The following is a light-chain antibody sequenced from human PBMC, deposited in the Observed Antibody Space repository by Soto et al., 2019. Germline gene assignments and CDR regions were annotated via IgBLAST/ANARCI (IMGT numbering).Light chain of an antibody. CDR2: EVT. CDR3: SSYTSSTTPL. Sequence: QSALTQPPSASGSPGQSVTISCTGTSSDVGAYNYVSWYQQHPGKAPKLMIFEVTQRPSGVPDRFSGSKSGNTASLTVSGLQAEDEADYYCSSYTSSTTPLFGGGTKLTVL. CDR1: SSDVGAYNY. V-gene: IGLV2-8*01. J-gene: IGLJ2*01.